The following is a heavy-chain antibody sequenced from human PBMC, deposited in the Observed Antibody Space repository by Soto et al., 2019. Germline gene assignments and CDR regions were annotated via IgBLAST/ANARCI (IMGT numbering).Heavy chain of an antibody. CDR1: GGSFRGYS. CDR3: ARGPLRVTMVCGRGELDP. CDR2: INHSAST. D-gene: IGHD3-10*01. V-gene: IGHV4-34*01. Sequence: QGQLQQWVAGLLKSAETLSLTCAVYGGSFRGYSWSWIRPPPGKGLEWIGEINHSASTNYNPSLTGRVTLSVDTTKNQSGLTLSSVAAADRAVYYWARGPLRVTMVCGRGELDPCGQGTLVTFCS. J-gene: IGHJ5*02.